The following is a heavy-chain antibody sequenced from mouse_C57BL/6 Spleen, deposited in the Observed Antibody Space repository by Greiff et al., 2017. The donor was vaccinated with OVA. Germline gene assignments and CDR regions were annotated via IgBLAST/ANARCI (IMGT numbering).Heavy chain of an antibody. V-gene: IGHV1-82*01. CDR3: ARNDYYYFDY. CDR2: IYPGDGDT. J-gene: IGHJ2*01. Sequence: QVQLQQSGPELVKPGASVTLSFTSSFSAFLLSLLNWVKQRPGKGLEWIGRIYPGDGDTNYNGKFKGKATLTADKSSSTAYMQLSSLTSEDSAVYFCARNDYYYFDYWGQGTTLTVSS. D-gene: IGHD2-4*01. CDR1: FSAFLLSL.